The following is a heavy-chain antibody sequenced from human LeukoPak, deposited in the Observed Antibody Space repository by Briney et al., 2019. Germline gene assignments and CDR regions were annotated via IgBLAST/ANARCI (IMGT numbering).Heavy chain of an antibody. CDR1: GGSFSGYY. D-gene: IGHD1-1*01. CDR3: ARANWNDVYYYYYMDV. V-gene: IGHV4-34*01. Sequence: SETLSLTCAVYGGSFSGYYWSWIRQPPGKGLEWIGEINHSGSTNYNPSLKSRVTISVDTSKNQFSLKLSSVTAADTAVYYCARANWNDVYYYYYMDVWGRGTTVTISS. CDR2: INHSGST. J-gene: IGHJ6*03.